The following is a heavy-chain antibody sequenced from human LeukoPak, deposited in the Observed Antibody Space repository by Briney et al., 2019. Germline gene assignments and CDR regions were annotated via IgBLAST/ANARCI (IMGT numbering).Heavy chain of an antibody. Sequence: SETLSLTCAVYGGSFSGYYWSWIRQPPGKGLEWIGEINHSGSTNYNPSLKSRVTISVDTSKNQFSLKLSSVTAADTAVYYCARGGWYGSLDYWGQGTLVTVSS. D-gene: IGHD6-19*01. CDR3: ARGGWYGSLDY. J-gene: IGHJ4*02. V-gene: IGHV4-34*01. CDR2: INHSGST. CDR1: GGSFSGYY.